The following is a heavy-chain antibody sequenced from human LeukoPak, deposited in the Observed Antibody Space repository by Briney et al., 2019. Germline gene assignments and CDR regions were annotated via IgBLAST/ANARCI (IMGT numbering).Heavy chain of an antibody. V-gene: IGHV1-24*01. CDR1: GYTLTELS. Sequence: ASVKVSCQVSGYTLTELSMHWVRPAPGKGLEWMGGFDPEDGETIYAKKFQGRVTMTEDTSTDTAYMVLSSLRSEDTAVYYCATQSLYSSGWKGFDYWGQGTLVTVSA. D-gene: IGHD6-19*01. J-gene: IGHJ4*02. CDR2: FDPEDGET. CDR3: ATQSLYSSGWKGFDY.